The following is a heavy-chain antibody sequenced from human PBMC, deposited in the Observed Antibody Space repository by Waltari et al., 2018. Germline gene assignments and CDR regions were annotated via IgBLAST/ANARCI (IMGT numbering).Heavy chain of an antibody. CDR2: IYTSGST. J-gene: IGHJ6*03. Sequence: QVQLQASGPGLVKPSETLSLTCTVSGGSISSYYWSWLRQPPGTGLEWIGYIYTSGSTNYNPSLKSRVTISVDTSKNQFSLKLSSVTAADTAVYYCARGRGSWSQSYYYYYMDVWGKGTTVTVSS. D-gene: IGHD2-15*01. CDR3: ARGRGSWSQSYYYYYMDV. V-gene: IGHV4-4*09. CDR1: GGSISSYY.